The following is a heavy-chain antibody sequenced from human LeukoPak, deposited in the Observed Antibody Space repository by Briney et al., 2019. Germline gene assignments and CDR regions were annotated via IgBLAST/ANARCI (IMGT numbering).Heavy chain of an antibody. D-gene: IGHD3-10*01. Sequence: PSETLSLTCAVSGYSISSGYYWGWIRQPPGKGLEWIGSIYHSGSTYYNPFLKSRVTISVDTSKNQFSLKLSSVTAADTAVYYCARKTGGLYGGAFDIWGQGTMVTVSS. CDR1: GYSISSGYY. CDR2: IYHSGST. V-gene: IGHV4-38-2*01. J-gene: IGHJ3*02. CDR3: ARKTGGLYGGAFDI.